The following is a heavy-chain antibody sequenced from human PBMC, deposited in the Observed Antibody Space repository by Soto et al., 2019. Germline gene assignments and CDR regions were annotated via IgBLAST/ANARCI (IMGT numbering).Heavy chain of an antibody. V-gene: IGHV1-18*01. D-gene: IGHD3-3*01. CDR2: IGPYNDNT. J-gene: IGHJ4*02. Sequence: QVQLVQSGGEVKKPGASVKVSCKASGYTFSDYGISWVRQAPGQGLEWMGWIGPYNDNTNYAQKFQGRVTMTRDTSTTTAYMQLRGLRSDDTAVYYCALDFCSGYYIRYFDYWGQGTLVIVSS. CDR1: GYTFSDYG. CDR3: ALDFCSGYYIRYFDY.